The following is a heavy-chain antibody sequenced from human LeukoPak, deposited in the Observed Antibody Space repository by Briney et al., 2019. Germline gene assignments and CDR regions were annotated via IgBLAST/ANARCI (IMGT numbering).Heavy chain of an antibody. CDR1: GYTFIDYY. Sequence: ASVKVSCKASGYTFIDYYMQWVRQAPGQGLEWMGRINPKSGGTNYAQKFQGRVTMTRDTSTSTAYMELSTLTSDDTAVYYCARESSGWNYIDYWGQGTLVTVSS. J-gene: IGHJ4*02. CDR3: ARESSGWNYIDY. CDR2: INPKSGGT. V-gene: IGHV1-2*06. D-gene: IGHD6-19*01.